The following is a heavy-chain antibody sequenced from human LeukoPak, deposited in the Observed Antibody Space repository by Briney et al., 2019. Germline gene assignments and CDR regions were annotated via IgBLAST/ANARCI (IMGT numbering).Heavy chain of an antibody. CDR2: IYYSGGT. J-gene: IGHJ4*02. V-gene: IGHV4-30-4*01. Sequence: SETLSLTCTVSGDSISDWDYYWSWIRQPPGKGLEWLGYIYYSGGTYYNPSLKSRLTISVDTSRNQFSLKLSSVTAADTAVYYCARAWTSAGRFDFWGQGTLVPVSS. CDR1: GDSISDWDYY. CDR3: ARAWTSAGRFDF. D-gene: IGHD6-13*01.